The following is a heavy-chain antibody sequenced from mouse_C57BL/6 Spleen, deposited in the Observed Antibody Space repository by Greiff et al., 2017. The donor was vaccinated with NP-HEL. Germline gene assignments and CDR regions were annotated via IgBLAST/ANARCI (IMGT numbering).Heavy chain of an antibody. CDR3: ARMGDYDPYWYFDV. D-gene: IGHD2-4*01. CDR1: GFSLTSCG. J-gene: IGHJ1*03. V-gene: IGHV2-2*01. Sequence: VKLMESGPGLVQPSQSLSITCTVSGFSLTSCGVHWVRQSPGKGLEWLGVIWSGGSTDYNAAFISRLSISKDNSKSQVFFKMNSLQADDTAIYYCARMGDYDPYWYFDVWGTGTTVTVSS. CDR2: IWSGGST.